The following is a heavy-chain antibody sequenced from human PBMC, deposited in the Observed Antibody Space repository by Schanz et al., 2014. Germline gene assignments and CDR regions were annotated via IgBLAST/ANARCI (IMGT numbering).Heavy chain of an antibody. V-gene: IGHV1-24*01. J-gene: IGHJ4*02. D-gene: IGHD3-10*01. CDR1: GYRVRDVS. CDR2: FDLEQGQT. Sequence: QVDLIQTGAEVGKPGASVKVSCKVSGYRVRDVSIHWVRAVPGRGLQWLGGFDLEQGQTIYAHEFQGRVIMTEDTSTDTAYLELSSLTSDDTAVYYCTFPTGPFYGSGSCSNYWGPGTLVTVSS. CDR3: TFPTGPFYGSGSCSNY.